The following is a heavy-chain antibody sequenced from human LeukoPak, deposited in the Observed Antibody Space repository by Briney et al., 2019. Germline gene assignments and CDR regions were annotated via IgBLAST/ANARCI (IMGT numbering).Heavy chain of an antibody. CDR2: IPASGDST. J-gene: IGHJ5*02. D-gene: IGHD6-13*01. CDR3: ARAGYSSQYNWFDP. CDR1: GFTFSINV. Sequence: GGSLRLSCAASGFTFSINVMIWVRQAPGKGLEWVSSIPASGDSTYYADSVKGRFTISRDNSKNSLYLQMNSLRAEDTAVYYCARAGYSSQYNWFDPWGQGTLVTVSS. V-gene: IGHV3-23*01.